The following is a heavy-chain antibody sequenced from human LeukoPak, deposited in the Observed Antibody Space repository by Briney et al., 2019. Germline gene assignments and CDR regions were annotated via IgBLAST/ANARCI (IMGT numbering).Heavy chain of an antibody. D-gene: IGHD3-22*01. CDR3: ARDVYYYDSSHSRAFDI. V-gene: IGHV4-59*01. Sequence: SETLSLTCTVSGGSISNKYWSWIRQPPGKGLEWIGYIYYSGSTNYNPSLKSRVTISVDRSKNHLSLKLSSVTAADTAVYYCARDVYYYDSSHSRAFDIWGQGTMVTVSS. J-gene: IGHJ3*02. CDR2: IYYSGST. CDR1: GGSISNKY.